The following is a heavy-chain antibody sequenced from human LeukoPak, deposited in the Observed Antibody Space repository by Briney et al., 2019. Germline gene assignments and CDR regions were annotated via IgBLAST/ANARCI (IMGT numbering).Heavy chain of an antibody. V-gene: IGHV3-7*01. CDR1: GFTFSSYW. CDR3: ASSATYSSGWYNAFDI. Sequence: GGSLRLSCAASGFTFSSYWMSWVRQAPGKGLEWVANIKQDGSEKYYVDSVKGRFTISRDNAKNSLYLQMNSLRAEDTAVYYCASSATYSSGWYNAFDIWGQGTMVTVSS. J-gene: IGHJ3*02. D-gene: IGHD6-19*01. CDR2: IKQDGSEK.